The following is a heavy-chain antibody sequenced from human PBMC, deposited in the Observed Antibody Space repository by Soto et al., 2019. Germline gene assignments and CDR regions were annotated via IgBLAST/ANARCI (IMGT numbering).Heavy chain of an antibody. Sequence: PSETLSLTGGVSGGTVASSHWWSWVRQSPGRGLEWIGNVYHTGDTNFNPSLQSRVTFSVDKSNNQFSLRLTSVTAADTAVYFCAREIVTAGGNNYFDPWGPGTLVNVS. V-gene: IGHV4-4*02. D-gene: IGHD2-21*02. CDR1: GGTVASSHW. CDR2: VYHTGDT. J-gene: IGHJ5*02. CDR3: AREIVTAGGNNYFDP.